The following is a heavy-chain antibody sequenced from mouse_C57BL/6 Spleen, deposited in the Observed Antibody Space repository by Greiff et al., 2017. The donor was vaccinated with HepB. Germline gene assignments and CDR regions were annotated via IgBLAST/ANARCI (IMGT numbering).Heavy chain of an antibody. CDR1: GFTFSSYA. V-gene: IGHV5-9-1*02. CDR3: TRDRGGYYFAY. J-gene: IGHJ3*01. D-gene: IGHD2-3*01. CDR2: ISSGGDYI. Sequence: EVKVVESGEGLVKPGGSLKLSCAASGFTFSSYAMSWVRQTPEKRLEWVAYISSGGDYIYYADTVKGRFTISRDNARNTLYLQMSSLKSEDTAMYYCTRDRGGYYFAYWGQGTLVTVSA.